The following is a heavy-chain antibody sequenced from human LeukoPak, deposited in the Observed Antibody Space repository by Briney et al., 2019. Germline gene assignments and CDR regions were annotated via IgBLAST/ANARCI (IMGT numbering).Heavy chain of an antibody. Sequence: ASVKVSCKASGYTFTSYYMHWVRQAPGQGLEWMGIINPSGGSTSYAQKFQGRVTMTRDTSTSTVYMELSSLRSEDTAVYYCARDHVVDIVVVPAATYYYYYGMDVWGQGTTVTVSS. CDR2: INPSGGST. J-gene: IGHJ6*02. CDR3: ARDHVVDIVVVPAATYYYYYGMDV. V-gene: IGHV1-46*01. D-gene: IGHD2-2*01. CDR1: GYTFTSYY.